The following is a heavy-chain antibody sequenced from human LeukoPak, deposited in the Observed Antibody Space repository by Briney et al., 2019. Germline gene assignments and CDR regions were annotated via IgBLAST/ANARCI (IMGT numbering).Heavy chain of an antibody. V-gene: IGHV4-31*03. CDR3: ARGRLPYYYFDY. D-gene: IGHD4-11*01. Sequence: SETLSLTCTVSGGSISSGGYYWSWIRQYPGKGLEWIGYIYYSGSTYYNPSLKSRVTISVDTSKNQFSLKLSSVTAADTAVYYCARGRLPYYYFDYWGQGTLVTVSS. J-gene: IGHJ4*02. CDR2: IYYSGST. CDR1: GGSISSGGYY.